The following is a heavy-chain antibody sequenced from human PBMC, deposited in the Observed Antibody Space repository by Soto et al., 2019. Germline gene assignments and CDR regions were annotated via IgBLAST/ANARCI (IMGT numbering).Heavy chain of an antibody. CDR2: ISYDGSNK. D-gene: IGHD2-2*01. V-gene: IGHV3-30*03. J-gene: IGHJ4*02. Sequence: QVQLVESGGGVVQPGRSLRLSCAASGFTFSSYGMHWVRQAPGKGLEWVAVISYDGSNKYYADSVKGRFTISRDNSKNTLYLQMNSRRAEDTAVYYCAQQVPPGYWGQGTLVTVSS. CDR3: AQQVPPGY. CDR1: GFTFSSYG.